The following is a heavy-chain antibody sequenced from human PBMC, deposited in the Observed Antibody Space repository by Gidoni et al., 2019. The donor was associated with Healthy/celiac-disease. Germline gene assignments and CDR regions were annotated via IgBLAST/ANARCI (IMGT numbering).Heavy chain of an antibody. J-gene: IGHJ3*02. CDR2: IYYSGST. Sequence: QLQLQESGPGLVKPSDTLSLTCTVSGGSISSSSYYWGWIRPPPGKGMEWIVSIYYSGSTYYNPSLKSRVTISVDTSKNQFSLKLSSVTAADTAVYYCARFSPYLFDIWGQGTMVTVSS. V-gene: IGHV4-39*01. CDR3: ARFSPYLFDI. CDR1: GGSISSSSYY.